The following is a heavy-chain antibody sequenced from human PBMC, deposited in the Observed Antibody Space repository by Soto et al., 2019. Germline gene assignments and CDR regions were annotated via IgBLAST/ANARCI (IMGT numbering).Heavy chain of an antibody. D-gene: IGHD6-19*01. CDR1: GFTFSSYA. V-gene: IGHV3-23*01. CDR3: ARHRSSAWYTAFDI. Sequence: GGSLGLSCAASGFTFSSYAMSWVRQAPGKGLEWVSPISDSGNNTYYTDSVKGRFTISRDNSKNTLFLQMNTLRAEDTAVYYCARHRSSAWYTAFDIWGQGTMVTVSS. J-gene: IGHJ3*02. CDR2: ISDSGNNT.